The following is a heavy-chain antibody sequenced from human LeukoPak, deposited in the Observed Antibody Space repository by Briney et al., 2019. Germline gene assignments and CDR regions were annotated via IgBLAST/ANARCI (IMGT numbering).Heavy chain of an antibody. CDR3: ATSTIFGVVPLGY. CDR2: INPNSGGT. Sequence: GASVKVSCKASGYTFTGYYMHWVREAPGQGLEWMGWINPNSGGTNYAQKFQGRVTMTRVTSISTAYMELSRLRSDDTAVYYCATSTIFGVVPLGYWGQGTLVSVSS. CDR1: GYTFTGYY. V-gene: IGHV1-2*02. J-gene: IGHJ4*02. D-gene: IGHD3-3*01.